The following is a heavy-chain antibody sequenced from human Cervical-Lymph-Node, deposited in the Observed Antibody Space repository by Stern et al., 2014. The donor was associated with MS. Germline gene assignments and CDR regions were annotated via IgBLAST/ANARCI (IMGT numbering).Heavy chain of an antibody. D-gene: IGHD2-15*01. V-gene: IGHV3-33*01. J-gene: IGHJ4*02. CDR3: ARDRHDLGYCSGGSCYLPDY. Sequence: VQLVESGGGVVQPGRSLRLSCAASGFTFSSYGMHWVRQAPGKGLEWVAVIFYDRSTYYYADYVKGRVTISRDNSKNTLYLQMNSLRAEDTAVYYCARDRHDLGYCSGGSCYLPDYWGQGTLVTVSS. CDR1: GFTFSSYG. CDR2: IFYDRSTY.